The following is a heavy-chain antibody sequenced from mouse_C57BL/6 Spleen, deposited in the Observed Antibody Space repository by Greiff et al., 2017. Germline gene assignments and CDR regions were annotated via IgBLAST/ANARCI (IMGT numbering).Heavy chain of an antibody. CDR3: ARSYYYGSSYAMDY. V-gene: IGHV1-54*01. D-gene: IGHD1-1*01. CDR1: GYAFTNYL. Sequence: QVQLQQSGAELVRPGTSVKVSCKASGYAFTNYLIEWVKQRPGQGLEWIGVINPGSGGTNYNEKFKGKATLTADKSSSTAYMQLSSLTSEDSAVYFGARSYYYGSSYAMDYWGQGTSVTVSS. J-gene: IGHJ4*01. CDR2: INPGSGGT.